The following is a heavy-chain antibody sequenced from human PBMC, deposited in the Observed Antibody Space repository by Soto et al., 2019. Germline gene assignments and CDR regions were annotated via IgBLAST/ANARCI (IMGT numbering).Heavy chain of an antibody. CDR2: ISYSGST. CDR3: ARGSGRYYAY. CDR1: GASVSSGNYY. J-gene: IGHJ4*02. Sequence: QVQLQASGPGLLKPSETLSLTCPVSGASVSSGNYYWSWIRQPPATRLECIGYISYSGSTNYNPSLKSRVTISIDTSKNQFSLKLSSVTAADTAVYYCARGSGRYYAYWGQGTLVTVSA. V-gene: IGHV4-61*01. D-gene: IGHD1-26*01.